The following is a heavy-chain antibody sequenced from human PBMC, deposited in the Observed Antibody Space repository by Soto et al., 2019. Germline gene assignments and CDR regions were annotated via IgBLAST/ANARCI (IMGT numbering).Heavy chain of an antibody. CDR1: SFTLSTAS. Sequence: EVQLVASGGALVKPGGSLRLSCAASSFTLSTASINWVRQAPGKGLEWVGHIKRKADGGKTDYAAPAKGRFTISRDDSKNTLALQMSSLQSEDTAVYYCTVGHYSDWGQGTLVTVSS. V-gene: IGHV3-15*07. CDR2: IKRKADGGKT. CDR3: TVGHYSD. J-gene: IGHJ4*02. D-gene: IGHD4-4*01.